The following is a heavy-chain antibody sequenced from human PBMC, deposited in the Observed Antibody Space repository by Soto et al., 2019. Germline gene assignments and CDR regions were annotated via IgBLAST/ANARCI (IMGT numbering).Heavy chain of an antibody. CDR2: INPNSGGT. D-gene: IGHD5-18*01. Sequence: ASVKVSCKASGYTFTGYYMHWVRQAPGQGLEWMGWINPNSGGTNYAQKFQGWVTMTRDTSISTAYMELSRLRSDDTAVYYCARDKEYSYGCFDYWGQGTLVTVSS. CDR1: GYTFTGYY. J-gene: IGHJ4*02. V-gene: IGHV1-2*04. CDR3: ARDKEYSYGCFDY.